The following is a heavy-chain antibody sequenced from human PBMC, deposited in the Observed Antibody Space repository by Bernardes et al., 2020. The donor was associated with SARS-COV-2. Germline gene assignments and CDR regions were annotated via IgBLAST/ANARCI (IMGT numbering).Heavy chain of an antibody. CDR3: ARDLNTARNFDY. Sequence: GGSLRLSCAASGFTFSTYSMNWVRQAPGKGLEWVSSISSTSTYIYYADSVKGRFTVSRDNAKNSLYLQMNSLRAEDAAVYYCARDLNTARNFDYWGQGTLVTVSS. V-gene: IGHV3-21*01. J-gene: IGHJ4*02. CDR1: GFTFSTYS. D-gene: IGHD5-18*01. CDR2: ISSTSTYI.